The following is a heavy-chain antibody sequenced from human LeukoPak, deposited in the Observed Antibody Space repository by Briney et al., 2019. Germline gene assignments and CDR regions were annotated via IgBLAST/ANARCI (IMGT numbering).Heavy chain of an antibody. Sequence: GGSLRLSCAASGFTFSNHWMQWVRQAPGKGLVWVSRTNTDGSNKSYADSVRGRFTISRDNAKNTLYLQMNSLRGEDTAMYYCAREGASVTTQIDYWGQGTLVTVSS. J-gene: IGHJ4*02. V-gene: IGHV3-74*01. CDR2: TNTDGSNK. CDR3: AREGASVTTQIDY. D-gene: IGHD4-17*01. CDR1: GFTFSNHW.